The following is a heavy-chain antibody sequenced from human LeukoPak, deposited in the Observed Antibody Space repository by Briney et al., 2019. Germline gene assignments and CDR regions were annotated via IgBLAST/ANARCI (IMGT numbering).Heavy chain of an antibody. CDR2: IIPIFGTA. Sequence: ASVKLSCKASGGTFSSYSISWARQAPGQGLEWMGGIIPIFGTANYAQKFQGRVTITADESTRTDYMVMRSLRSDDTAVCYCVRGGLIVVGTFDYTGEGTLVSASS. J-gene: IGHJ4*02. V-gene: IGHV1-69*13. D-gene: IGHD3-22*01. CDR1: GGTFSSYS. CDR3: VRGGLIVVGTFDY.